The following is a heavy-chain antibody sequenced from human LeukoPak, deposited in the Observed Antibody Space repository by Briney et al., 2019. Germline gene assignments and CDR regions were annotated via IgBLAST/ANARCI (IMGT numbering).Heavy chain of an antibody. CDR1: GFTVSNSY. Sequence: GGSLRLSCAASGFTVSNSYMNWVRQAPGKGLEWVSLIYSGGGTYYADSVKGRFTISRDNSKNTLYLQMNSLRAEDTAVYYCARNYYDGSAYYYFDYWGQGTLVTVSS. J-gene: IGHJ4*02. D-gene: IGHD3-22*01. CDR2: IYSGGGT. CDR3: ARNYYDGSAYYYFDY. V-gene: IGHV3-66*01.